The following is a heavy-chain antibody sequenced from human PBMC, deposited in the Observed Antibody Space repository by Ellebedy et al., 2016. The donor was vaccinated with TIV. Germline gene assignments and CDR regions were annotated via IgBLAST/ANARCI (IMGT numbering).Heavy chain of an antibody. V-gene: IGHV3-49*03. CDR2: IRSKPYGGTT. CDR1: GFTFGDYA. Sequence: GESLKISXTASGFTFGDYAMNWFRQAPGKGLEWVGFIRSKPYGGTTEYAASVRGRFTISRDDSKSIAYLQMNSLKSEDTAVYYCTRDPVRFMGWYFDLWGRGTLVTVSS. CDR3: TRDPVRFMGWYFDL. D-gene: IGHD3-3*01. J-gene: IGHJ2*01.